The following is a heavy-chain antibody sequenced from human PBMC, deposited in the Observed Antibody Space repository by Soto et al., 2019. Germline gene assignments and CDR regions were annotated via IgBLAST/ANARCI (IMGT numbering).Heavy chain of an antibody. CDR2: ISYDGSNK. Sequence: GGSLRLSCAASGFTFSSYAMHWFRQAPGKGLEWVAVISYDGSNKYYADSVKGRFTISRDNSKNTLYLQMNSLRAEDTAVYYCAKDPPYCSSTSCYTFDYWGQGTLVTVSS. V-gene: IGHV3-30-3*01. J-gene: IGHJ4*02. CDR3: AKDPPYCSSTSCYTFDY. D-gene: IGHD2-2*01. CDR1: GFTFSSYA.